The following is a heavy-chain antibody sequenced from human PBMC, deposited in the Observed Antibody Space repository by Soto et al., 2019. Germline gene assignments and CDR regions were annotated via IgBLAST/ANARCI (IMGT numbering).Heavy chain of an antibody. Sequence: VGSLRLSCADSAFTFRTSWMSWVRLRPGNGLEWVANIKYDGSEIYYVDSVKGRFTISRDNAKNTLHLQMSSLRVEDTAIYYCVNSYAARGWYEGSDYWGRGTVVTVSS. CDR2: IKYDGSEI. D-gene: IGHD6-19*01. CDR1: AFTFRTSW. CDR3: VNSYAARGWYEGSDY. J-gene: IGHJ4*02. V-gene: IGHV3-7*03.